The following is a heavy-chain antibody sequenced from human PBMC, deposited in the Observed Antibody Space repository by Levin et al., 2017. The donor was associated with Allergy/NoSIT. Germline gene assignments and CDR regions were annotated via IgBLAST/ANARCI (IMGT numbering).Heavy chain of an antibody. D-gene: IGHD2/OR15-2a*01. CDR2: IYYDGSA. CDR1: GGSISDASYY. V-gene: IGHV4-39*07. J-gene: IGHJ6*02. CDR3: AGEPNSPYYYHYGLDV. Sequence: SQTLSLTCTVSGGSISDASYYWAWVRQPPGKGLEWVGSIYYDGSAYYNPSLKTRLTISVDTSKNQFSLRVNSVTAADTAVYYCAGEPNSPYYYHYGLDVWCPGTTVTVSS.